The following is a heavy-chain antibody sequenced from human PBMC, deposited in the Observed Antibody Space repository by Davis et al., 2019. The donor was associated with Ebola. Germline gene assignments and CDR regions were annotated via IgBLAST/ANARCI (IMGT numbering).Heavy chain of an antibody. D-gene: IGHD2-8*01. CDR3: ARAIEGPKDIVLMVYARVGMDV. V-gene: IGHV3-21*05. Sequence: GGSLRLSCAASGFTFSSYGMHWVRQAPGKGLEWVSYISSSSSYTNYADSVKGRFTISRDNAKNSLYLQMNSLRAEDTAVYYCARAIEGPKDIVLMVYARVGMDVWGQGTTVTVSS. CDR1: GFTFSSYG. CDR2: ISSSSSYT. J-gene: IGHJ6*02.